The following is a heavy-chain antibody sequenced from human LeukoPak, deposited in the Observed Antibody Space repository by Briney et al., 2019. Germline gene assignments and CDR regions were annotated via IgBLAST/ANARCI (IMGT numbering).Heavy chain of an antibody. CDR1: GYIFTNYW. CDR3: ARRSGNFQADYNFDY. J-gene: IGHJ4*02. V-gene: IGHV5-51*01. D-gene: IGHD1-26*01. Sequence: GESPKISCKGSGYIFTNYWIAWVRQMPGKGLEWMGIIYPGDSDTRYSPSFQGQVTISADKSISTAYLQWSSLKASDTAMYYCARRSGNFQADYNFDYWGQGTLVTVPS. CDR2: IYPGDSDT.